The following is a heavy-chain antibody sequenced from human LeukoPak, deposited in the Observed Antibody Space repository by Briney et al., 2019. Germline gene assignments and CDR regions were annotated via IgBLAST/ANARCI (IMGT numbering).Heavy chain of an antibody. CDR2: IKQGGSEK. CDR3: ASTSRYCSGGSCTPFDY. J-gene: IGHJ4*02. V-gene: IGHV3-7*01. D-gene: IGHD2-15*01. Sequence: GGSLRLSCAASGFTFSSYWMRWVRQAPGKGLEWVANIKQGGSEKYYVDSVKGRFTISRDNAKNSLYLQMNSLRAEDTAVYYCASTSRYCSGGSCTPFDYWGQGTLVTVSS. CDR1: GFTFSSYW.